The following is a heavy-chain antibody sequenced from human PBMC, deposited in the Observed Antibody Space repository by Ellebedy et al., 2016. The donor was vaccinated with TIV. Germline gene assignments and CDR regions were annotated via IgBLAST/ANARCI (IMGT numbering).Heavy chain of an antibody. Sequence: GSLRLSXAVYGGSFSGYYWSWIRQPPGKGLEWIGEINHSGSTNYNPSLKSRVTISVDTSKNQFSLKLSSVTAADTAVYYCARGPKYYDILTGYYMRNYYFDYWGQGTLVTVSS. D-gene: IGHD3-9*01. CDR3: ARGPKYYDILTGYYMRNYYFDY. CDR2: INHSGST. CDR1: GGSFSGYY. J-gene: IGHJ4*02. V-gene: IGHV4-34*01.